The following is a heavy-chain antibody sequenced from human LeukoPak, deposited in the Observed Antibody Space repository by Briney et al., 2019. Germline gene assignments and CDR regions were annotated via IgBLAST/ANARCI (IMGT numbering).Heavy chain of an antibody. CDR1: GGSISSGDYY. CDR2: IYYSGST. J-gene: IGHJ4*02. Sequence: PSQTLSLTCTVSGGSISSGDYYWSWIRQPPGKGLEWIGYIYYSGSTYYNPSLKSRVTISVDTSKNQFSLKLSSVTAADTAVYYCARASGSYRIHYFDYWGQGTLVTVSS. CDR3: ARASGSYRIHYFDY. V-gene: IGHV4-30-4*01. D-gene: IGHD3-10*01.